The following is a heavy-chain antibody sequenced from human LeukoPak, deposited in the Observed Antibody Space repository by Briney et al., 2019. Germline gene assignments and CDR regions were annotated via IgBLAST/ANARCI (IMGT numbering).Heavy chain of an antibody. CDR2: ISPTTSVI. D-gene: IGHD6-25*01. V-gene: IGHV3-48*04. J-gene: IGHJ4*02. Sequence: GGSLRLSCAASGFTFSNFGINWVRQAPGKGLEWVSYISPTTSVIYYADSVEGRFIISRDNAKNSVYLQMNSLRAEDTAVYYCARGRSGGFFDYWGQATLLTDCS. CDR3: ARGRSGGFFDY. CDR1: GFTFSNFG.